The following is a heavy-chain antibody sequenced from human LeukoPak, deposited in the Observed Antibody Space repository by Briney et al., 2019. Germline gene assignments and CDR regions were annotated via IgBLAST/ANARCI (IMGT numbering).Heavy chain of an antibody. D-gene: IGHD6-19*01. J-gene: IGHJ3*02. CDR3: AILEGYSSGLNAFDI. CDR1: GGSIRSTTYY. V-gene: IGHV4-39*07. CDR2: IYYSGST. Sequence: SETLSLTCSVSGGSIRSTTYYWGWIRQPPGKGLEWIGSIYYSGSTYYNPSLRSRVTISVDTSKNQFSLKLSSVTAADTAVYYCAILEGYSSGLNAFDIWGQGTMVTVSS.